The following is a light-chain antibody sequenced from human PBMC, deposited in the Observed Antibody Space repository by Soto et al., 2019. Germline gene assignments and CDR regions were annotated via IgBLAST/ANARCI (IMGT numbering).Light chain of an antibody. CDR2: GAS. J-gene: IGKJ1*01. V-gene: IGKV3-20*01. CDR3: QQYGSSRT. CDR1: QSVSSSY. Sequence: EIVLTHSPGTLSLSPCEGATLSCSASQSVSSSYLAWYQQKPGQAPRLLIYGASSRATGIPDRFSGSGSGTDFTLTISRPEPEDFAVYYCQQYGSSRTFGQGTKVDIK.